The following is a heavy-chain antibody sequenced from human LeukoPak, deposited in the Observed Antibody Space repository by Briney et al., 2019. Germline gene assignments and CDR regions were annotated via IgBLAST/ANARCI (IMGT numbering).Heavy chain of an antibody. CDR3: ASGEVPGMDV. J-gene: IGHJ6*02. CDR1: GGSISSGGYY. D-gene: IGHD3-16*01. V-gene: IGHV4-31*03. CDR2: IYYTGST. Sequence: PSQTLSLTCTVSGGSISSGGYYWSWIRQHPGKGLEWIGYIYYTGSTYYSPSLKSRLVISMDTSKNQFSLKLRSVAAADTAVYYCASGEVPGMDVWGQGTTVTVSS.